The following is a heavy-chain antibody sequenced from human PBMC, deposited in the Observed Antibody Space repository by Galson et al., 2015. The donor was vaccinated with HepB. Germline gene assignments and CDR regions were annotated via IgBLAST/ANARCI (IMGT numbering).Heavy chain of an antibody. CDR1: GFTFSSYW. CDR3: AREGLEWVRFGDDH. V-gene: IGHV3-74*01. Sequence: SLRLSCAASGFTFSSYWMHWVRQAPGKGLVWVSRINIDGSSTNYADSVKGRFTISRDNANNTLYLQMNSLRAEDTAVYYCAREGLEWVRFGDDHWGQGTLVTVSS. J-gene: IGHJ4*02. D-gene: IGHD5-12*01. CDR2: INIDGSST.